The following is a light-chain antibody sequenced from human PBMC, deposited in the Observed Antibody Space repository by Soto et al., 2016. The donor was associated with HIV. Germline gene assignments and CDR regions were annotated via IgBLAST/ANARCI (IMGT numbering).Light chain of an antibody. CDR2: DDS. Sequence: SYELTQPPSLSVAPRKTARITCGGNNVGSKRVQWYQQKPGQAPVLVVYDDSDRPSGIPERFSGSNSGNTATLSISRVEAGDEADYYCQVWDASTDLVVFGGGTKLTVL. CDR3: QVWDASTDLVV. J-gene: IGLJ2*01. V-gene: IGLV3-21*03. CDR1: NVGSKR.